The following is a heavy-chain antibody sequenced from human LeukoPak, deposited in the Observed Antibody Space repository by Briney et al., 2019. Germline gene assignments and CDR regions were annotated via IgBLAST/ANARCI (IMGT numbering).Heavy chain of an antibody. CDR1: GFTFDDYG. D-gene: IGHD1-26*01. J-gene: IGHJ4*02. CDR3: ARGRVGAMLYYFDQ. V-gene: IGHV3-48*02. Sequence: GGSLRLSCAASGFTFDDYGMSWVRQAPGKGLEWVSYISYSSSPIYYADSVKGRFTISRDNAKNSLYLQLNSLRDEDTAVYYCARGRVGAMLYYFDQWGQGTLVTVSS. CDR2: ISYSSSPI.